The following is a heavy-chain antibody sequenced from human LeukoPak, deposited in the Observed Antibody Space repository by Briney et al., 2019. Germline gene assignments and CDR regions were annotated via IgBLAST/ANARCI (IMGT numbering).Heavy chain of an antibody. CDR3: ARDTTRAKLGSYYYYMDV. J-gene: IGHJ6*03. V-gene: IGHV1-18*01. Sequence: ASVKVSCKASGYTFTSYGISWVRQAPGQGLEWMGWISAYNGNTNYAQKPQGRVTMTTDTSTSTAYMELRSLRSDDTAVYYCARDTTRAKLGSYYYYMDVWGKGTTVTVSS. D-gene: IGHD7-27*01. CDR1: GYTFTSYG. CDR2: ISAYNGNT.